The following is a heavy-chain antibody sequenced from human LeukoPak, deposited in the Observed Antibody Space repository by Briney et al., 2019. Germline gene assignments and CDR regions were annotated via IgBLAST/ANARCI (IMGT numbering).Heavy chain of an antibody. V-gene: IGHV4-59*01. J-gene: IGHJ3*02. CDR3: ARATALGVDAFGI. CDR2: IYYSGST. D-gene: IGHD3-10*01. CDR1: GGSISSYY. Sequence: PSETLSLTCTVSGGSISSYYWSWIRQPPGKGLEWIGYIYYSGSTNYNPSLKSRVTISVDTSKNQFSLKLSSVTAADTAVYYCARATALGVDAFGIWGQGTMVTVSS.